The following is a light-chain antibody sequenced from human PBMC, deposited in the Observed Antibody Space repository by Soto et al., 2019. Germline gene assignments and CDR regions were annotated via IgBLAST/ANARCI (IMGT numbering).Light chain of an antibody. CDR1: SSDVGGYNY. CDR2: DVS. CDR3: SSYTRSSFYV. Sequence: QSVLTQPASVSGSPGQSITISCTGTSSDVGGYNYVSWYQQHPGKAPKLMIYDVSNRPSGVSNRFSGSKSGNTASLTISGLQAEEEADYSCSSYTRSSFYVFGTGTKLTVL. V-gene: IGLV2-14*01. J-gene: IGLJ1*01.